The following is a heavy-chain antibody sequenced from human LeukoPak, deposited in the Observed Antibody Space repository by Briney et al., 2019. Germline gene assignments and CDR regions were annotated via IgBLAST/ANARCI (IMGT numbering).Heavy chain of an antibody. J-gene: IGHJ5*02. Sequence: PGGSLRLSCEASGFTFSNYGMHWVRQAPGKGLEWVAVIWYDESNEYYADSVKGRFTVSRNNSKNTLYLQMSSLGAEDTAIYYCAREQSVFDNWLDPWGQGTLVTVSS. CDR2: IWYDESNE. D-gene: IGHD3-10*01. CDR1: GFTFSNYG. V-gene: IGHV3-33*01. CDR3: AREQSVFDNWLDP.